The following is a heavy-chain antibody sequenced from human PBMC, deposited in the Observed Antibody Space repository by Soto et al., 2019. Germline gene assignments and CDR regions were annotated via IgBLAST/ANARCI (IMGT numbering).Heavy chain of an antibody. CDR3: ARDPPFSGILRGTPLMDV. D-gene: IGHD4-17*01. CDR1: GYSFTTHG. Sequence: ASVRVSCKASGYSFTTHGISWVRRAPGHGLEWMGWISAYNGDTHYVQRFQGRLTMTTDTSTSTAYMELRSLTSDDTAVYYCARDPPFSGILRGTPLMDVWGQGTTVTVSS. J-gene: IGHJ6*02. CDR2: ISAYNGDT. V-gene: IGHV1-18*04.